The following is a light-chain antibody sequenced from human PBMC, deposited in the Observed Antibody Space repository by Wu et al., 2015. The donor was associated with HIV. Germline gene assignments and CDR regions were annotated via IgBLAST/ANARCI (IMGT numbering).Light chain of an antibody. V-gene: IGKV3-20*01. CDR3: QQYRISPHT. CDR1: QDIGTKY. Sequence: DIVLTQSPGTLSLSPGGRATLSCRASQDIGTKYLAWYQQRPGQTPRLLIYGSSSRATGVSDRFSGSGSGTDFTLTIDRLEPEDFAVYYCQQYRISPHTFGGGTKVEIE. J-gene: IGKJ4*01. CDR2: GSS.